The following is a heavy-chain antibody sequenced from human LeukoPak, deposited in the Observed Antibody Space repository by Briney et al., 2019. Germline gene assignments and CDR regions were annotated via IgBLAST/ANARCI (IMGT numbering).Heavy chain of an antibody. CDR3: AKDDGKSIVVVPAAAFDY. CDR2: ISYDGSNK. CDR1: GFTFSSYG. D-gene: IGHD2-2*01. J-gene: IGHJ4*02. Sequence: GGSLRLSCAASGFTFSSYGMHWVRQAPGKGLEWVAVISYDGSNKYYADSVKGRFTISRDNSKNTLYLQMNSLRAEDTAVYYCAKDDGKSIVVVPAAAFDYWGQGTLVTVSS. V-gene: IGHV3-30*18.